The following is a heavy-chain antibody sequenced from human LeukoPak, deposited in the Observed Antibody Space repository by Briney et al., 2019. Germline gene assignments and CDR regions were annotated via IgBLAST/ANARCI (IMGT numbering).Heavy chain of an antibody. D-gene: IGHD3-16*01. V-gene: IGHV3-49*04. CDR2: IRTKVNGETT. Sequence: GGSLRLSCTASGFTFGDFVMSWVRQPPGKGLEWVGFIRTKVNGETTKYAASVQGRFTISRDDSKSIAYLQMNSLKTDDTAVYYCTTDYQLDYWGQGTLVTVSS. CDR1: GFTFGDFV. J-gene: IGHJ4*02. CDR3: TTDYQLDY.